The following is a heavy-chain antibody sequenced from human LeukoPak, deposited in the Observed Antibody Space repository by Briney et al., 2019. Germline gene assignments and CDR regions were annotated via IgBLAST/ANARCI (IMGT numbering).Heavy chain of an antibody. CDR3: AKDLERHIVVVTASAVDY. CDR1: GFIFSSYG. CDR2: IWDDGSND. Sequence: GRSLRLSCAASGFIFSSYGMHWVRQAPGKGLEWVAVIWDDGSNDYYADSVKGRFTISRDNSKNTLYLQMNSLRAEDTAVYYCAKDLERHIVVVTASAVDYWGQGILVTVSS. J-gene: IGHJ4*02. D-gene: IGHD2-21*02. V-gene: IGHV3-33*06.